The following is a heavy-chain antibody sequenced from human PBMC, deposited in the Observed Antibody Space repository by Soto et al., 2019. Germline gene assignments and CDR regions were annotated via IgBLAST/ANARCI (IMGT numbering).Heavy chain of an antibody. Sequence: EVQLEESGGGLVQPGGSLRLSCAASGFSFSSYWMSWVRQAPGKGSEWVAIVSSDGRCKTYAESVKGRFTISSDNAENSPFLQMNSLRADDTAVYYCARDNRYSGHFDYWGQGALVTVSS. J-gene: IGHJ4*02. CDR3: ARDNRYSGHFDY. V-gene: IGHV3-7*01. CDR2: VSSDGRCK. D-gene: IGHD6-19*01. CDR1: GFSFSSYW.